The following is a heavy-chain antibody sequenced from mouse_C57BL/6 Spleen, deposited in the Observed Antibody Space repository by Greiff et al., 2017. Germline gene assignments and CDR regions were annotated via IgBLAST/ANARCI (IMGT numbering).Heavy chain of an antibody. Sequence: VKLMESGPGLVAPSQSLSITCTVSGFSLTSYAISWVRQPPGKGLEWLGVIWTGGGTNYNSALKSRLSISKDNSKRQVFLKMNSLQTGDTARYYCARTTVVEMDYWGQGTSVTVSS. J-gene: IGHJ4*01. CDR2: IWTGGGT. CDR1: GFSLTSYA. V-gene: IGHV2-9-1*01. CDR3: ARTTVVEMDY. D-gene: IGHD1-1*01.